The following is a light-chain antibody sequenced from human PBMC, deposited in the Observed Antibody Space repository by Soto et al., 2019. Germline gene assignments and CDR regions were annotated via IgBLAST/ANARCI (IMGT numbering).Light chain of an antibody. CDR2: GAS. CDR1: QSVSSN. V-gene: IGKV3-15*01. J-gene: IGKJ1*01. Sequence: EIVMTQSPATLSVSPGERATLSCRASQSVSSNLGWYQQKPGQAPRLLIYGASTRVTGIPARFSGSGSGTEFTLTISSLQSEDFAVYYCQQYNNWPRTFGQGTKVEIK. CDR3: QQYNNWPRT.